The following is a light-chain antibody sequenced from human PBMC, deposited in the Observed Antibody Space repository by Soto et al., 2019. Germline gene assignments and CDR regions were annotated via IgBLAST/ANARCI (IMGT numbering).Light chain of an antibody. J-gene: IGLJ1*01. CDR3: GWWDIILSAYV. CDR1: SSNIGGNS. V-gene: IGLV1-51*01. Sequence: QSVLTQPPSVSAAPGQRVTISCSGSSSNIGGNSVSWYQQLPGTAPKLLIYDDDKRPSGIPDRFSGSKSGTSATLGITGCQTGDESDYYCGWWDIILSAYVLGNGTKVTVL. CDR2: DDD.